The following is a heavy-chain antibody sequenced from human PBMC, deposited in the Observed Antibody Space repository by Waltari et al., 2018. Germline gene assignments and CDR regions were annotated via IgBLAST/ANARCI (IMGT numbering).Heavy chain of an antibody. J-gene: IGHJ4*02. CDR3: ARMGMKATVTNGGSSFDY. CDR1: GGSFSGYY. CDR2: INHSGST. Sequence: QLQLQQRGAGLLKPSEALSLTCAVYGGSFSGYYWSLIRQPAGKGPEWSGEINHSGSTNYNPSLKSRVTISVDTSKNQFSLKLSSVTAADTAVYYCARMGMKATVTNGGSSFDYWGQGTLVTVSS. V-gene: IGHV4-34*01. D-gene: IGHD4-17*01.